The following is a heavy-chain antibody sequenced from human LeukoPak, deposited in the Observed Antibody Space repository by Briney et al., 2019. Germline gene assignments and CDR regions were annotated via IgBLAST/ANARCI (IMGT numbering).Heavy chain of an antibody. Sequence: GGSLRLSCAASGFTFSSYEMNWVRQAPGKGLEWVSYISSSGSTIYYADSVKGRFTISRDNAKNSLYLQMNSLRAEDTAVYYCASLDYGDSKDDYWGQGTLVTVSS. D-gene: IGHD4-17*01. J-gene: IGHJ4*02. V-gene: IGHV3-48*03. CDR3: ASLDYGDSKDDY. CDR2: ISSSGSTI. CDR1: GFTFSSYE.